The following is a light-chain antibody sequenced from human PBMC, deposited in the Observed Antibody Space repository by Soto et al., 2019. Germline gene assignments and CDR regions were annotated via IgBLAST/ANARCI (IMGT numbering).Light chain of an antibody. V-gene: IGLV2-14*01. CDR2: EVS. J-gene: IGLJ1*01. CDR1: SSDVGFYNF. CDR3: SSFSSDTTLFV. Sequence: QSALTQPASVSGSPGQSITISCTGTSSDVGFYNFVSWYQQNPGKAPKLLIFEVSHRPSGVSDRFSGSKSANTASLTISGLQAEDEADYYCSSFSSDTTLFVFGGGTKVTVL.